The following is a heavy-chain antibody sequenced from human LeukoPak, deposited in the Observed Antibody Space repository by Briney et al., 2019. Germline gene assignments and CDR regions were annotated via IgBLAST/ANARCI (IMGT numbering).Heavy chain of an antibody. D-gene: IGHD6-19*01. Sequence: ASETLSLTCTVSGGSISSYYWSWIRRPPGKGLEWIEYIYYSGSTNYNPSLKSRVTISVDTSKNQFSLKLSSVTAADTAVYYCASYALGVAGHLNWGQGTLVTVSS. CDR1: GGSISSYY. CDR2: IYYSGST. V-gene: IGHV4-59*08. J-gene: IGHJ4*02. CDR3: ASYALGVAGHLN.